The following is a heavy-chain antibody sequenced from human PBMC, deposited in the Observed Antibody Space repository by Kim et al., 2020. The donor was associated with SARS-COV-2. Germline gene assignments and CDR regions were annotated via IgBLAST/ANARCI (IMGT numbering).Heavy chain of an antibody. J-gene: IGHJ4*02. Sequence: GGSLRLSCAASGFTFSSYWMSWVRQAPGKGLEWVANIKQDGSEKYYVDSVKGRFTISRDNAKNSLYLQMNSLRAEDTAVYYCARQNNYYYIYYFDYWGQGTLVTVSS. V-gene: IGHV3-7*03. CDR1: GFTFSSYW. D-gene: IGHD3-10*01. CDR2: IKQDGSEK. CDR3: ARQNNYYYIYYFDY.